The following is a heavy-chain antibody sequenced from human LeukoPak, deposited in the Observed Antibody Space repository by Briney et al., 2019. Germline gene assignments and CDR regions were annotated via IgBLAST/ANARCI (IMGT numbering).Heavy chain of an antibody. CDR3: ARDKAHSYGRYFDP. D-gene: IGHD5-18*01. Sequence: PSETLSLTCTVSGGSISTYYWNWIRQTPGKGLEWIGHISYGNTDYNLSLKSRVTISVDTSKNQFSLKLTSVTAADTAVYYCARDKAHSYGRYFDPWGQGALVIVSS. CDR1: GGSISTYY. J-gene: IGHJ5*02. CDR2: ISYGNT. V-gene: IGHV4-59*01.